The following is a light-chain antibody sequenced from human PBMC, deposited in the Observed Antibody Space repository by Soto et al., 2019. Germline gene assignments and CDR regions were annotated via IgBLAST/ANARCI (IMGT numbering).Light chain of an antibody. CDR1: QSISSY. V-gene: IGKV1-39*01. Sequence: DIQKTQTPSSLSASVGDRVTITCRASQSISSYLNWYQQKPGKAPKLLIYAASSLQSGVPSRFSGSGSGTDFTLTISSLQPEDFATYYCQQSYSTPRITFGQGTRLEIK. CDR3: QQSYSTPRIT. CDR2: AAS. J-gene: IGKJ5*01.